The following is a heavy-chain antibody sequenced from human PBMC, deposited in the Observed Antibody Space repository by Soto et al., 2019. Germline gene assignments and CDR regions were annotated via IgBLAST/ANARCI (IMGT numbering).Heavy chain of an antibody. CDR3: ARASTTVTRSGYFDL. Sequence: QVQLVQSGAEVKKPGSSVKVSCKASGGTFSSYAISWVRQAPGQGLEWMGGIIPIFGTANYAQKFKGRVTITADESTSTAYMERSRLRSEDTAVYYCARASTTVTRSGYFDLWGRGTLVTVSS. CDR2: IIPIFGTA. D-gene: IGHD4-17*01. CDR1: GGTFSSYA. V-gene: IGHV1-69*12. J-gene: IGHJ2*01.